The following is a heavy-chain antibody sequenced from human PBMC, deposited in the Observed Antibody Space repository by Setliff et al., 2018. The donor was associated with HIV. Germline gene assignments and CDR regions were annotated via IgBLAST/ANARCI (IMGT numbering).Heavy chain of an antibody. CDR3: AVPGYSGEHYYYYGMDV. CDR2: INHSGST. V-gene: IGHV4-34*01. CDR1: GRSFSGYY. J-gene: IGHJ6*02. D-gene: IGHD5-12*01. Sequence: PSETLSLTCAVYGRSFSGYYWSWIRQPPGKGLEWIGEINHSGSTNYNPSLKSRVTISVDTSKNQFSLKLSSVTAADTAVYYCAVPGYSGEHYYYYGMDVWGQGTTVTVSS.